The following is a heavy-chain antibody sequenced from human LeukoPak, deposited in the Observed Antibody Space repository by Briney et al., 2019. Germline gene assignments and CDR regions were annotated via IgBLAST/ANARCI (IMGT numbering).Heavy chain of an antibody. CDR1: GFTFSTYA. J-gene: IGHJ2*01. D-gene: IGHD5/OR15-5a*01. CDR2: ISGSGGST. Sequence: GGSLRLSCAASGFTFSTYAMSWVRRAPGKGLEWVSAISGSGGSTYYADSVKGRFTISRDNSKNTLYLQMNSLRAEDTAVYYCAKDNIYAWYFDLWGRGTLVTVSS. CDR3: AKDNIYAWYFDL. V-gene: IGHV3-23*01.